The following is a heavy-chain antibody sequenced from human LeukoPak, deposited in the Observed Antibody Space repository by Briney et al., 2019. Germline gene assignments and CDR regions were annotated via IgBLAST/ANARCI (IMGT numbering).Heavy chain of an antibody. J-gene: IGHJ3*02. CDR2: IIPIFGTT. CDR3: ARALVQPSGAFDI. V-gene: IGHV1-69*05. D-gene: IGHD3-16*02. CDR1: GGTFNSYA. Sequence: ASVKVSCKASGGTFNSYAITWVRQAPGQGVEWMGGIIPIFGTTNYAQKFQGRVTITTDESTSTAYMELSSLRSEDTAVYYCARALVQPSGAFDIWGQGTMVTVSS.